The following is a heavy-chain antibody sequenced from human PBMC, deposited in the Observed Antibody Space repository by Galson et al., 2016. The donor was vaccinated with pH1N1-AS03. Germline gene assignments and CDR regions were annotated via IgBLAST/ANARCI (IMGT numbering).Heavy chain of an antibody. J-gene: IGHJ4*02. CDR2: VYPSDGRG. Sequence: QSGAEVKKPGASVKLSCKGSGYNLSNYYMHWMRQAPGEGLEWMGIVYPSDGRGDYAQNFQGRVTMASDTSTSTVYMELGSLTSDDTAVYFCARESPNTFYFDDWGQGTLVTVSS. V-gene: IGHV1-46*01. D-gene: IGHD2/OR15-2a*01. CDR1: GYNLSNYY. CDR3: ARESPNTFYFDD.